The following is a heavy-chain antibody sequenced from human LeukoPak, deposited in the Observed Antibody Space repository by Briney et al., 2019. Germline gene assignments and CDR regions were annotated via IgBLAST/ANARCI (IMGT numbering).Heavy chain of an antibody. V-gene: IGHV5-51*01. CDR1: GYSFTTYR. CDR3: ARPPRYCSGGSCYPATFDI. CDR2: IYPGDSDT. Sequence: PGESLKISCKGSGYSFTTYRIGWVRQMPGKGLEWMGIIYPGDSDTRYSPSFQGQVTISADKSISTAYLQWSSLKASDTAMYYCARPPRYCSGGSCYPATFDIWGQGTMVTVSS. D-gene: IGHD2-15*01. J-gene: IGHJ3*02.